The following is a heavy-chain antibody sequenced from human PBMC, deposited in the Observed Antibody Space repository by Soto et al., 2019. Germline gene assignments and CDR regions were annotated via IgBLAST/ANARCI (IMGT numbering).Heavy chain of an antibody. CDR2: IKPDGSDK. J-gene: IGHJ5*02. V-gene: IGHV3-7*01. CDR1: EFIFNNYW. D-gene: IGHD1-1*01. CDR3: ARGTRVGWNTNWFDP. Sequence: EVQLVESGGGLVQPGESLRLSCAASEFIFNNYWMAWVRQAPEKGLEWVASIKPDGSDKYYLDSVKGRFTISRDNAKNSVYLQMDGLRADDTAMYFCARGTRVGWNTNWFDPWGQGTLITVSS.